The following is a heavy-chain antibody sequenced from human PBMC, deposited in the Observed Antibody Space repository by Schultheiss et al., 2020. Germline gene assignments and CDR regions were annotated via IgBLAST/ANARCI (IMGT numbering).Heavy chain of an antibody. J-gene: IGHJ4*02. CDR3: ARSSGTFYRGLFDF. V-gene: IGHV4-59*01. CDR1: GGSISGFY. D-gene: IGHD1-26*01. Sequence: SETLSLTCSVSGGSISGFYWSWTRQPPGKGLEWIGYIYYNGISNYNPSLKSRVTISMDTSKNQFTLRLTSVTAADTAVYFCARSSGTFYRGLFDFWGQGTMVTVSS. CDR2: IYYNGIS.